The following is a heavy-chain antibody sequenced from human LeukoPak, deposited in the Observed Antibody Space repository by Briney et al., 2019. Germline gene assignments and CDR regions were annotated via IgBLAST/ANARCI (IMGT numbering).Heavy chain of an antibody. D-gene: IGHD3-10*01. Sequence: GASVKVSCKASGGTFSSYAISWVRQAPGQGLEWMGGIIPIFGTANYAQKFQGRVTITADESTSTAYMELSSLRSEDTAVYYCARDPMVRGPEYDYWGQGTLVTVSS. V-gene: IGHV1-69*13. CDR1: GGTFSSYA. J-gene: IGHJ4*02. CDR3: ARDPMVRGPEYDY. CDR2: IIPIFGTA.